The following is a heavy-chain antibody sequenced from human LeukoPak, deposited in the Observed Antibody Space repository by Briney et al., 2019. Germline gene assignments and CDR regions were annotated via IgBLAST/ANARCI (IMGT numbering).Heavy chain of an antibody. J-gene: IGHJ4*02. V-gene: IGHV4-34*01. D-gene: IGHD3-22*01. Sequence: SETLSLTCAVYGGSFSGYYWSWIRQPPGKGLEWIGEINHSGSTNYNPSLKSRVTISVDTSKNQFSLKLCSVTAADTAVYYCARAYYDSSGYPDSLDYWGQGTLVTVSS. CDR1: GGSFSGYY. CDR2: INHSGST. CDR3: ARAYYDSSGYPDSLDY.